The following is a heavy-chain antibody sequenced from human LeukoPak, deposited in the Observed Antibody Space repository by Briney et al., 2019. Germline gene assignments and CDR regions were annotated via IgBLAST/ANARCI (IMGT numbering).Heavy chain of an antibody. CDR2: ITTLSSYI. V-gene: IGHV3-21*01. J-gene: IGHJ4*02. D-gene: IGHD6-19*01. Sequence: GGSLRLSCATSGFTFGSYSMNWVRQAPGKGLEWVSSITTLSSYIYYADSVEGRFTISRDKAKNTLNLQMNSLRREDTAVYYCVSWHSSGWSPFDYWGQGTLVTVSS. CDR1: GFTFGSYS. CDR3: VSWHSSGWSPFDY.